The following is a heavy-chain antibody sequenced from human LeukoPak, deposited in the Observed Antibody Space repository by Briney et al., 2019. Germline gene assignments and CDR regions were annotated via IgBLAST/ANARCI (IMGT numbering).Heavy chain of an antibody. V-gene: IGHV4-34*01. J-gene: IGHJ3*01. Sequence: SETLSLTCAVYGASFRDYYWSWIRQPPGKGLEWIGEINHSGSTNYNPSLKSRVTISLDTSKNQFSLKLTSVTAADTAVYYCAKAPYLSTGSWGQGILVAVSS. D-gene: IGHD3-22*01. CDR3: AKAPYLSTGS. CDR2: INHSGST. CDR1: GASFRDYY.